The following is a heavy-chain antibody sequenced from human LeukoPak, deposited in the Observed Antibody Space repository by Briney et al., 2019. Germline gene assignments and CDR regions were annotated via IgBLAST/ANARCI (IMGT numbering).Heavy chain of an antibody. CDR3: AKAPGYDVYVNWFDP. V-gene: IGHV3-23*01. CDR2: ISGSGGST. Sequence: TGGSLRLSCAASGFTFSSYAMSWVRQAPGKGLEWVSAISGSGGSTYYADSVKGRFTISRDNSKNTLYLQMNSLRAEDTAVYYCAKAPGYDVYVNWFDPWGQGTLVTVSS. D-gene: IGHD5/OR15-5a*01. CDR1: GFTFSSYA. J-gene: IGHJ5*02.